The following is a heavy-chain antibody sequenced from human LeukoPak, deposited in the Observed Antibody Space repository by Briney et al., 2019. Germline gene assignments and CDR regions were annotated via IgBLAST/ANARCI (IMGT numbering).Heavy chain of an antibody. CDR2: MNPNSGNT. D-gene: IGHD5-18*01. CDR3: ARTLGAMGFWYYYYYMDV. CDR1: GYRFTSYY. J-gene: IGHJ6*03. Sequence: ASVKVSCKASGYRFTSYYMFWVRQAPGQGLEWMGWMNPNSGNTGYAQKFQGRVTMTRNTSISTAYMELSSLRSEDTAVYYCARTLGAMGFWYYYYYMDVWGKGTTVTISS. V-gene: IGHV1-8*02.